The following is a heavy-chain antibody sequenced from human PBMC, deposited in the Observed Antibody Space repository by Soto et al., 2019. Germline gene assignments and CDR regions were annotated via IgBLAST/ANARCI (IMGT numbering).Heavy chain of an antibody. CDR1: GYTFVSYG. V-gene: IGHV1-18*01. CDR3: SRDAEKWLVAAFDI. D-gene: IGHD6-19*01. J-gene: IGHJ3*02. Sequence: QVQLVQSGAEVKEPGASVKVSCKASGYTFVSYGISWVRQAPGQGLEWMGWISPYNGNTNYAQKFQGRVTMTTDTSTRTVYMELRRLRSNDTAVYYCSRDAEKWLVAAFDIWGQGTMSAGSS. CDR2: ISPYNGNT.